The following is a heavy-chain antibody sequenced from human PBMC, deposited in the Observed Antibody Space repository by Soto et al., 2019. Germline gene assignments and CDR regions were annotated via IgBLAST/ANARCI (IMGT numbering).Heavy chain of an antibody. V-gene: IGHV1-18*01. CDR1: GYTFTSYG. CDR2: ISAYNGNT. D-gene: IGHD2-2*01. CDR3: ARDIFPACSSTSCYGAIDY. J-gene: IGHJ4*02. Sequence: QVQLVQSGAEVKKPGASVKVSCKASGYTFTSYGISWVRQAPGQGLEWMGWISAYNGNTNYAQKLQGRVTMTTDTSTSTAYMELRSLRSDDTAVYYCARDIFPACSSTSCYGAIDYWGQGTLVTVSS.